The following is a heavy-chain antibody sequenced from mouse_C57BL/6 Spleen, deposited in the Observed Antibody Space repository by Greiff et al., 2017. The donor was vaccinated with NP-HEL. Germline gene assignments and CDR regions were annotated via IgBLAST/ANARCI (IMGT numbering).Heavy chain of an antibody. Sequence: VQLQQSGPGLVQPSQSLSITCTVSGFSLTSYGVHWVRQSPGKGLEWLGVIWSGGSTDYNAAFISRLSISKDNSKSQVFFKMNSLQADDTAIYYCARRDPIYDGYYAMDYWGQGTSVTVSS. CDR1: GFSLTSYG. J-gene: IGHJ4*01. D-gene: IGHD2-3*01. V-gene: IGHV2-2*01. CDR2: IWSGGST. CDR3: ARRDPIYDGYYAMDY.